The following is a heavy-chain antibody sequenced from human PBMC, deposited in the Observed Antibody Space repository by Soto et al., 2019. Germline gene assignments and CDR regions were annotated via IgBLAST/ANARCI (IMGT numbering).Heavy chain of an antibody. V-gene: IGHV3-7*01. Sequence: EVQLVESGGGLVQPGGSLRLSCAASGFTFSSYWMSWVRQAPGKGLEWVANIKQDGSEKYYVDSVKGRFTISRDNAKNSLYLQMNSLRAEDTAVYYCARDPWDSSGWGEIWGQGTMVTVSS. CDR2: IKQDGSEK. CDR3: ARDPWDSSGWGEI. D-gene: IGHD6-19*01. CDR1: GFTFSSYW. J-gene: IGHJ3*02.